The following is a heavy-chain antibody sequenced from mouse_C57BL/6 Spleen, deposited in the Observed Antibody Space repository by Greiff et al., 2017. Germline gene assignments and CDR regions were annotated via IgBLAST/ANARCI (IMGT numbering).Heavy chain of an antibody. CDR3: ARGGYSNYEGFDY. V-gene: IGHV5-4*03. D-gene: IGHD2-5*01. CDR1: GFTFSSYA. J-gene: IGHJ2*01. Sequence: EVKVVESGGGLVKPGGSLKLSCAASGFTFSSYAMSWVRQTPEKRLEWVATISDGGSYTYYPDNVKGRFTISRDNTKNNLYLQMRHLKSEDTAMYYCARGGYSNYEGFDYWGQGTTLTVSS. CDR2: ISDGGSYT.